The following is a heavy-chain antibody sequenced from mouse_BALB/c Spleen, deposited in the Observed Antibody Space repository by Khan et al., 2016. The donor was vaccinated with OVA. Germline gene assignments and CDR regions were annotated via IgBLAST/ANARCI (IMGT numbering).Heavy chain of an antibody. Sequence: VQLKESGPGLVAPSQSLSITCTISGFSLTNYGVHWVRQPPGKGPEWLVVIWSDGSTTYNSALRSRLTISKDNSKSQVFLKMKSLQTDDTAMYFCARQPYYHYNIMDYWGQGTSVTVSS. CDR1: GFSLTNYG. D-gene: IGHD2-10*01. CDR2: IWSDGST. J-gene: IGHJ4*01. CDR3: ARQPYYHYNIMDY. V-gene: IGHV2-6-1*01.